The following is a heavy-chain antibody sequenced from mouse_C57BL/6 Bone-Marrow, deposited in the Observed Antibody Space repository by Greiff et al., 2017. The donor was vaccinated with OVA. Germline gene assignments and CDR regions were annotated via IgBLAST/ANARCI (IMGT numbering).Heavy chain of an antibody. Sequence: VQLQQSGAELVRPGASVKLSCTASGFNIKDDYMHWVKQRPEQGLEWIGWIDPENGDTEYASKFQGKATITADTSSNTAYLQLSSLTSEDTAVYYWTAGGYYGSSLYAMDYWGRGTSVTVSS. J-gene: IGHJ4*01. V-gene: IGHV14-4*01. D-gene: IGHD1-1*01. CDR2: IDPENGDT. CDR3: TAGGYYGSSLYAMDY. CDR1: GFNIKDDY.